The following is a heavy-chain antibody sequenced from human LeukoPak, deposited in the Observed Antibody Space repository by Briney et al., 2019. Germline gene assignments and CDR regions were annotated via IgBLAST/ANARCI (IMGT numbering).Heavy chain of an antibody. V-gene: IGHV3-15*01. J-gene: IGHJ4*02. D-gene: IGHD3-10*01. CDR2: IKSKTDGGTT. CDR1: GFTFSNAW. CDR3: TTQTMVRGVIDY. Sequence: GGSLRLSCAASGFTFSNAWMSWVRQAPGKGLEWVGRIKSKTDGGTTDYAAPVKGRFTTSRDDSKNTLYLQMNSLKTEDTAVYYCTTQTMVRGVIDYWGQGTLVTVSS.